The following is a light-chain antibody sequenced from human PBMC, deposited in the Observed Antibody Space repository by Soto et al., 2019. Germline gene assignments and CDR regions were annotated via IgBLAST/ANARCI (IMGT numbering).Light chain of an antibody. CDR3: AAWDESLNGGG. CDR2: SNN. Sequence: QSVLTQPPSASGTPGQRVTISCSGSSSNIGSNTVNWYQQLPGTAPKLLIYSNNQRPSGVPDRFSGSKSGTSASLAISGLQSEDEADYYCAAWDESLNGGGFGGGAQLTVL. V-gene: IGLV1-44*01. J-gene: IGLJ3*02. CDR1: SSNIGSNT.